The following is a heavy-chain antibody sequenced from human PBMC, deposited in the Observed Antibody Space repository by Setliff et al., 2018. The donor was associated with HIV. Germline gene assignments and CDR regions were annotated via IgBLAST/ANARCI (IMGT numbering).Heavy chain of an antibody. D-gene: IGHD4-17*01. CDR2: INTNTGNP. J-gene: IGHJ3*02. V-gene: IGHV7-4-1*02. CDR3: ARDSPTGAFDI. Sequence: ASVKVSCKASGYTFTSYDINWVRQATGQGLEWMGWINTNTGNPTYAQGFTGRFVFSLDTSVSTAYLQISSLKAEDTAVYYCARDSPTGAFDIWGQGTMVTVSS. CDR1: GYTFTSYD.